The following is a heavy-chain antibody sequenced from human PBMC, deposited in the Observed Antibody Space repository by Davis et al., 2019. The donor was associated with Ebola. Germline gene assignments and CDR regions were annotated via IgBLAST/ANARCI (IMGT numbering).Heavy chain of an antibody. V-gene: IGHV3-23*01. CDR3: ANDYGDYVPDAFDI. CDR2: IRGTGGST. J-gene: IGHJ3*02. D-gene: IGHD4-17*01. Sequence: PGGSLRLSCAASGFTFSSYAMSWVRQAPGKGLEWVSTIRGTGGSTYYADSVKGRFTISRDNSKNTLYLQMSSLRAEDRAVYYCANDYGDYVPDAFDIWGQGTMVTVSS. CDR1: GFTFSSYA.